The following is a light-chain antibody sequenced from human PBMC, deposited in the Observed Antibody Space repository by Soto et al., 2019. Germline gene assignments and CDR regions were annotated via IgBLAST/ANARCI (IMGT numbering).Light chain of an antibody. V-gene: IGKV3-11*01. CDR1: QSVSRN. Sequence: EIVLTQSPATLSLSPGERATLSCRASQSVSRNLAWFQQKPGQAPRLLIYDASNRATGIPARFSGSGSGTDFTLTIGSLEPEDFAVYYCQQRSNWPWTFGQGTKVEIK. CDR3: QQRSNWPWT. CDR2: DAS. J-gene: IGKJ1*01.